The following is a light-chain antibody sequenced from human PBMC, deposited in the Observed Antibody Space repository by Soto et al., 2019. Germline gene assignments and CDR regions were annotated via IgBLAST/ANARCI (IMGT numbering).Light chain of an antibody. J-gene: IGKJ1*01. CDR2: EAS. CDR3: QQYYYWWT. CDR1: ESISSH. V-gene: IGKV3-15*01. Sequence: EIVMTQSPATLSVSPGERATLSCRASESISSHLAWYQQKPGQAPRLLIYEASTTATGISARFSGSGSRTEFTLTISSLQAEDFAVYYCQQYYYWWTFGQGTRVEIK.